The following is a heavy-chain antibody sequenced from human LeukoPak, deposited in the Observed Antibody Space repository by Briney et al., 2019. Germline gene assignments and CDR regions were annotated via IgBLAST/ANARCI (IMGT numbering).Heavy chain of an antibody. CDR2: ISSSGSTI. Sequence: GGSLSLSCAASGFTFSSYEINWVRQAPGKGLEWVSYISSSGSTIYYADSLNGRFIISRDNAKNPLYLQMNSLRAEDTAVYYCARDGQLLYLDYWGQGTLVTVSS. D-gene: IGHD2-2*02. J-gene: IGHJ4*02. CDR1: GFTFSSYE. V-gene: IGHV3-48*03. CDR3: ARDGQLLYLDY.